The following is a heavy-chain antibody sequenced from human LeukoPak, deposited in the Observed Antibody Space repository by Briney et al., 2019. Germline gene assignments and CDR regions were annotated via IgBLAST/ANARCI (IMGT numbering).Heavy chain of an antibody. CDR2: IYYSGST. Sequence: SETLSLTCTVPGGSNRSYFWRRIRQPPGKGLEWIGYIYYSGSTNYNPSLKSRVTISVDTSKNQFSLKLSSVTAADTGVYYCAYGESYFHSEYWGPGTLVTVSS. V-gene: IGHV4-59*01. D-gene: IGHD1-26*01. J-gene: IGHJ4*02. CDR1: GGSNRSYF. CDR3: AYGESYFHSEY.